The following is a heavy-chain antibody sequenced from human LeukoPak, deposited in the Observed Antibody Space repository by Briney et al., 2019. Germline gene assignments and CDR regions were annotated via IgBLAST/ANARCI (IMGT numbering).Heavy chain of an antibody. J-gene: IGHJ4*02. CDR2: IYPGDSGT. CDR3: ASLQTYYYDSSGSFDY. CDR1: GYSFTSYW. D-gene: IGHD3-22*01. V-gene: IGHV5-51*01. Sequence: GESLKISCKGSGYSFTSYWIGWVRQMPGKGLEWMGIIYPGDSGTRYSPSFQGQVTISADKSISTAYLQWSSLKASDTAMYYCASLQTYYYDSSGSFDYWGQGTLVTVSS.